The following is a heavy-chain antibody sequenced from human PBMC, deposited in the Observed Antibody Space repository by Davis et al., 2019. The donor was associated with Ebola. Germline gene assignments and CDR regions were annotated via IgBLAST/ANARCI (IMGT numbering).Heavy chain of an antibody. CDR2: IYSSGSI. CDR3: AREVAVVYFDY. D-gene: IGHD6-19*01. Sequence: GESLKISCAASGFTFSSYWMSWVRQAPGKGLEWVSVIYSSGSIHYADSVKGRFTISRDNSKNTLSLQMNSLRAEDTAVYYCAREVAVVYFDYWGQGTLVTVSS. CDR1: GFTFSSYW. J-gene: IGHJ4*02. V-gene: IGHV3-66*01.